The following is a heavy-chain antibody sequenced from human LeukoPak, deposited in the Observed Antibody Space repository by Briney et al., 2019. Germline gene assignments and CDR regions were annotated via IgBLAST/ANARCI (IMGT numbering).Heavy chain of an antibody. J-gene: IGHJ6*02. CDR2: IIPILGIA. V-gene: IGHV1-69*04. CDR3: ASPFGVVPAAIPHGMDV. CDR1: GGTFSSYA. D-gene: IGHD2-2*02. Sequence: SVKVSCKASGGTFSSYAISWVRQAPGQGLEWMGRIIPILGIANYAQKFQGRVTITADKSTSTAYMELSSLRSEDTAVYYCASPFGVVPAAIPHGMDVWGQGTTVTVSS.